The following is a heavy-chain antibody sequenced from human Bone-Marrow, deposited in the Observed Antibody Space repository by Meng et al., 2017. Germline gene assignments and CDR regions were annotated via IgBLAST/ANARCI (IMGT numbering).Heavy chain of an antibody. Sequence: SETLSPTCSVSGVSISSAYWSWIRQSPGKGLEWIGFTYDRGSTNYNPSLKSRVTISLDRSKNQVSLILTSVTAADTAVYFCASLPTPYYATVDYSWGRGTLVTVSS. V-gene: IGHV4-59*01. CDR3: ASLPTPYYATVDYS. CDR2: TYDRGST. CDR1: GVSISSAY. J-gene: IGHJ4*02. D-gene: IGHD3-10*01.